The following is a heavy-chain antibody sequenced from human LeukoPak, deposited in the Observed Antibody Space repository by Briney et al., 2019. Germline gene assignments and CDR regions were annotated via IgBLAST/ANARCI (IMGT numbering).Heavy chain of an antibody. D-gene: IGHD1-26*01. V-gene: IGHV3-48*04. Sequence: GGSLRLSRAASGFTFSSYSMNWVRQAPGKGLGWVSYISSSSSTIYYADSVKGRFTISRDNAKNSLYLQMNSLRAEDTAVYYCARDPYSGSYGDSYYYYMDVWGKGTTVTISS. J-gene: IGHJ6*03. CDR2: ISSSSSTI. CDR1: GFTFSSYS. CDR3: ARDPYSGSYGDSYYYYMDV.